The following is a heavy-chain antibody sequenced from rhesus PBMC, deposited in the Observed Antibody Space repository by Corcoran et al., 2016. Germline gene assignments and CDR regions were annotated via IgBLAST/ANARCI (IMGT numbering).Heavy chain of an antibody. J-gene: IGHJ4*01. Sequence: QVQLQESGPGLVKPSETLSLTCAVSGGSISSSYYYWSWIRQAPGKGLEWIGYITYSGSTHYNPSLKSRVTISRDTSKNQFSLKLSSVTAADTAVYYCASLYSGYSHYFDYWGQGVLVTVSS. V-gene: IGHV4-122*02. CDR3: ASLYSGYSHYFDY. CDR2: ITYSGST. D-gene: IGHD5-24*01. CDR1: GGSISSSYYY.